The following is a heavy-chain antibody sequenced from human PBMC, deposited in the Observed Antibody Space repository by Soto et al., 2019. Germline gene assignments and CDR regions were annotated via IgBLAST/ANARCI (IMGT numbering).Heavy chain of an antibody. CDR3: ASYRDSSGLRRYDY. V-gene: IGHV3-15*07. J-gene: IGHJ4*02. Sequence: EVQLEESGGGLIKPGESLTLSCAASDFILSDAWMKWVRQAPGKGLEWVGRIKSKAHGGTTDYAAPLKGRFTILRXXXXNTLXLXXXXXXXXXXXXXXXASYRDSSGLRRYDYWGQGALVTVSS. CDR1: DFILSDAW. CDR2: IKSKAHGGTT. D-gene: IGHD3-22*01.